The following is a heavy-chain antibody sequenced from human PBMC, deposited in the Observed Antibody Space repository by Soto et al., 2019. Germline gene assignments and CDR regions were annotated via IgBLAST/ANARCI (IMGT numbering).Heavy chain of an antibody. Sequence: SETLSLTCTVSCGSISSGDYYWRWIRQPPGKGLEWIGYIYYSGSTYYNPSLKSRVTISVDTSKNQFSLKLSSVTAADTAVYYCARDRVEVPAAILYGMDVWGQGTTVT. V-gene: IGHV4-30-4*01. D-gene: IGHD2-2*01. CDR1: CGSISSGDYY. CDR3: ARDRVEVPAAILYGMDV. J-gene: IGHJ6*02. CDR2: IYYSGST.